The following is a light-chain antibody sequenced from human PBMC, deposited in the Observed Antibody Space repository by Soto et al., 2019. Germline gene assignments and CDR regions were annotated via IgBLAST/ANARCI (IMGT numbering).Light chain of an antibody. CDR3: QRANSSPRT. V-gene: IGKV1-12*01. J-gene: IGKJ2*01. CDR2: AAS. CDR1: QGISSW. Sequence: DIQMTQSPSSVSASVGDRVTITCRASQGISSWLSWYQQKPGKAPKLLIYAASSLQSGVPSRFSRRESGTEFTLTISSLQPDDFATYYCQRANSSPRTFGQGTKLEIK.